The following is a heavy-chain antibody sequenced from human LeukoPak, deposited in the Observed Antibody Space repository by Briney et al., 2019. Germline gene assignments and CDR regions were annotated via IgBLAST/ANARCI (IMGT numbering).Heavy chain of an antibody. J-gene: IGHJ4*01. D-gene: IGHD5-24*01. CDR1: GASISSYY. CDR2: IYNSGST. V-gene: IGHV4-59*08. CDR3: ASHTAGHGSGY. Sequence: PSETLSLTCTVPGASISSYYWSWIRQPQGKGLEWIGHIYNSGSTRYNPSLKSRVAISVDTSNNQFSLNLNSVTVADTAVYYCASHTAGHGSGYWGHGILVTVSS.